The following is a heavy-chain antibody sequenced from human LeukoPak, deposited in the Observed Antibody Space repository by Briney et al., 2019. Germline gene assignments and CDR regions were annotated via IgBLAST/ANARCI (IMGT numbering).Heavy chain of an antibody. V-gene: IGHV3-30*02. CDR3: ATGLYSGSYSGFDY. CDR1: GFIFSSYG. J-gene: IGHJ4*02. Sequence: GGSLRLSCAASGFIFSSYGMHWVRQAPGKGLEWVAFIRYDGIKKYYADSVKGRFTISRDNSKNTLYLQMNSLRAEDTAVYYCATGLYSGSYSGFDYWGQGTLVTVSS. D-gene: IGHD1-26*01. CDR2: IRYDGIKK.